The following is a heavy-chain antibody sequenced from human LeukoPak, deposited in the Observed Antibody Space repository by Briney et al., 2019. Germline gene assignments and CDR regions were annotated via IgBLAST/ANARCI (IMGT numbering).Heavy chain of an antibody. D-gene: IGHD5-12*01. Sequence: PSETLSLTCTVSGGSISSSSYYWGWIRQPPGKGLEWIGSIYYSGSTYYNPSLKSRVAISVDTSKNQFSLKLSSVTAADTAVYYCARDSRGGGYSNWFDPWGQGTLVTVSS. V-gene: IGHV4-39*07. CDR2: IYYSGST. J-gene: IGHJ5*02. CDR1: GGSISSSSYY. CDR3: ARDSRGGGYSNWFDP.